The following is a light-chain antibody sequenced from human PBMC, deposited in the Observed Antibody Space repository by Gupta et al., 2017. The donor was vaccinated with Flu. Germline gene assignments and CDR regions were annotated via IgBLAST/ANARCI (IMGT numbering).Light chain of an antibody. CDR1: ALAKKY. Sequence: SSELTQPVSVSVFPGQTARITCSGEALAKKYGHWYQQKPGQAPKLLIYKENERASGTPERFSGSSSGTTVTLTISAAQAEDEADYYCQSADSSDNAWVFGGGTKLTVL. V-gene: IGLV3-25*02. J-gene: IGLJ3*02. CDR2: KEN. CDR3: QSADSSDNAWV.